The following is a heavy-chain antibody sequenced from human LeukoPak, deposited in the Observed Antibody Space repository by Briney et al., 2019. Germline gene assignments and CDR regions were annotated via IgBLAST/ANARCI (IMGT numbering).Heavy chain of an antibody. CDR1: GGSFSGYY. J-gene: IGHJ5*02. D-gene: IGHD2-21*01. Sequence: SETLSLTCAVYGGSFSGYYWSWIRQPPGKGLEWIGEINHSGSTNYNPSLKSRVTISVDTSKNQFSLKLSSVTAADTAVYYCARSINWFDPWGQGTLVTVSS. CDR3: ARSINWFDP. V-gene: IGHV4-34*01. CDR2: INHSGST.